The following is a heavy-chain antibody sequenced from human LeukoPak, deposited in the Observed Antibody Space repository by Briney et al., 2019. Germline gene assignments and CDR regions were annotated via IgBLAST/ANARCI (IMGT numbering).Heavy chain of an antibody. CDR2: INHSGST. V-gene: IGHV4-34*01. J-gene: IGHJ4*02. D-gene: IGHD3-22*01. CDR3: ARVERYYDSRSFDY. Sequence: SETLSLTCAVYGGSFSGYYWSWIRQPPGKGLEWIGEINHSGSTNYNPSLKSRVTISVDTSKNQFSLKLSSVTAADTAVYYCARVERYYDSRSFDYWGQGTLVTVSS. CDR1: GGSFSGYY.